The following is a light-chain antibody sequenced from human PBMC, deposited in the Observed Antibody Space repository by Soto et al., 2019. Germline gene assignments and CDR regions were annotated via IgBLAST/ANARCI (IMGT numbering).Light chain of an antibody. CDR3: ALFMGNGISV. CDR2: SIT. V-gene: IGLV8-61*01. J-gene: IGLJ1*01. CDR1: SGSVSTANN. Sequence: QAVVTQESSLSVSPGGTVTLTCGLISGSVSTANNPNWYQQTPGQAPRTLIYSITTRSSGVPDRFSGSILGNKAALTITGAQADDESDYYCALFMGNGISVFGTGTSSPS.